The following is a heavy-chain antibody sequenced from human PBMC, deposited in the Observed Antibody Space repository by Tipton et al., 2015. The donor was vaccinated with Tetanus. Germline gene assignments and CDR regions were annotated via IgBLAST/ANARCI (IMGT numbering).Heavy chain of an antibody. V-gene: IGHV4-39*01. D-gene: IGHD3-9*01. CDR2: IYYSGGT. CDR3: ARRGGDFLTGYYDS. J-gene: IGHJ4*02. Sequence: TLSLTCTVSGASSTSGDYYWAWIRQPPGKGPEWIGSIYYSGGTSYNPSLKSRVTISVDTSKNQFSLELNSVTAADTAVYYCARRGGDFLTGYYDSWGQRTLVTVSS. CDR1: GASSTSGDYY.